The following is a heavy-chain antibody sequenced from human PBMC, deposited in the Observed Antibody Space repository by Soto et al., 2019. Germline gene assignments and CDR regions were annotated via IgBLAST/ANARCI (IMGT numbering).Heavy chain of an antibody. J-gene: IGHJ4*02. V-gene: IGHV5-51*01. Sequence: GLSQKNSSKGAEGKIADYWVGWMRQMPGKGLEWMGIIYPGDSDTRYSPSFQGQVTISADKSISAAYLQWSSLKASDTAMYYCARQGAGAVYSYGSIDYWGQGTLVTVSS. CDR3: ARQGAGAVYSYGSIDY. CDR1: EGKIADYW. D-gene: IGHD5-18*01. CDR2: IYPGDSDT.